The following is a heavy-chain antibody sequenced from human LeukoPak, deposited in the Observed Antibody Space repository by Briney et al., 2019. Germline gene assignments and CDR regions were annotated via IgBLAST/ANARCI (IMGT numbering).Heavy chain of an antibody. CDR2: INPSGGST. CDR3: ASGYCSGGSCYSGYFQH. J-gene: IGHJ1*01. CDR1: GYTFTSYY. Sequence: GASVKVSCKASGYTFTSYYMHWVRQAPGQGLEWMGIINPSGGSTSYAQKFQGRVTMTRDMSTSTVYMELSSLRSEDTAVYYCASGYCSGGSCYSGYFQHWGQGTLVTVSS. D-gene: IGHD2-15*01. V-gene: IGHV1-46*01.